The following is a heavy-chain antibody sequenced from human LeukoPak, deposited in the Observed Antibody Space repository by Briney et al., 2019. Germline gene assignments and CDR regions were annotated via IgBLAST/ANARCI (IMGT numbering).Heavy chain of an antibody. D-gene: IGHD2-2*01. CDR3: AKDPGSTSCCGVLGDY. Sequence: PGGSLRLFCAASGFTFSSYGMHWVRQAPAKGLVWVAFIRYDGSNKHYADSLKDRFNISRDNSKNTLYLQMNSLRAEDTAVYYCAKDPGSTSCCGVLGDYWGQGILVTVSS. CDR1: GFTFSSYG. J-gene: IGHJ4*02. V-gene: IGHV3-30*02. CDR2: IRYDGSNK.